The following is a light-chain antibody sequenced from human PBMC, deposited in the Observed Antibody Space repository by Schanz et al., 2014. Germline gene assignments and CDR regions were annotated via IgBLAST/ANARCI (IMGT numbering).Light chain of an antibody. CDR2: DVS. V-gene: IGLV2-14*01. Sequence: QTALTQPASVSGSPGQSITISCTGTSSDVGGYNYVSWYQQHPGKAPKLMIYDVSNRPSGVSNRFSGSKSANTASLTISGLQAEDEAHYYCSSYSSTNTVVFGGGTKLTVL. CDR3: SSYSSTNTVV. CDR1: SSDVGGYNY. J-gene: IGLJ2*01.